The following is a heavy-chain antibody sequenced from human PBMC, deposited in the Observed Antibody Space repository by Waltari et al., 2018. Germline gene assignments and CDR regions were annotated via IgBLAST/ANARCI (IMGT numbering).Heavy chain of an antibody. CDR1: RFTFSSYC. D-gene: IGHD6-13*01. CDR3: VRRAAVLNYNMDV. CDR2: IKEDGSDK. Sequence: EVHLVESGGGLVQPGGSLRLPCAASRFTFSSYCTCCFRQPPGKGLEWVASIKEDGSDKYYVDSVKGRCAISRDNAKNSLYLQLNRLTAEDTAVYYCVRRAAVLNYNMDVWGQGTTVTVSS. V-gene: IGHV3-7*01. J-gene: IGHJ6*02.